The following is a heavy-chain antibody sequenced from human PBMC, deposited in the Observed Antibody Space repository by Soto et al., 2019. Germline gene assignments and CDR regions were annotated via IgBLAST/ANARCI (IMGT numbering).Heavy chain of an antibody. J-gene: IGHJ4*02. D-gene: IGHD3-3*01. Sequence: GASVKVSCNASGYTFTSYGISWVRPAPGQGLEWMGGLSAYNGKTNYAQKLQGRVTMTTDTSASTAYMELRSLRSDDTAVYYCARGFNLGVVTGFDYWGQGTLVTVSS. CDR3: ARGFNLGVVTGFDY. CDR2: LSAYNGKT. CDR1: GYTFTSYG. V-gene: IGHV1-18*01.